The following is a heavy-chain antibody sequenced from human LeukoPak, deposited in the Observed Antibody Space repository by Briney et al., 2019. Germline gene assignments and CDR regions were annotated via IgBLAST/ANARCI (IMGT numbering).Heavy chain of an antibody. J-gene: IGHJ3*02. V-gene: IGHV4-59*01. Sequence: SETLSLTCTVSGGSISSYYWSWIRQPPGKGLECIGDINYSGSTNYNPSLKSRVTISVDTSKNQFSLKLSSVTAADTAVYYCATYYYDSSGYPDAFDIWGQGTMVTVSS. CDR2: INYSGST. CDR3: ATYYYDSSGYPDAFDI. D-gene: IGHD3-22*01. CDR1: GGSISSYY.